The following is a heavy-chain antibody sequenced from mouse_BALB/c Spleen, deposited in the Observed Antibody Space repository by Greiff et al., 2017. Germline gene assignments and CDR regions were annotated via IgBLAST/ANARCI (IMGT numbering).Heavy chain of an antibody. CDR2: ISSGSSTI. V-gene: IGHV5-17*02. CDR3: ARGGRPYSFDS. CDR1: GFTFSSFG. J-gene: IGHJ2*01. D-gene: IGHD3-3*01. Sequence: EVKLVESGGGLVQPGGSRKLSCAASGFTFSSFGMHWVRQAPEKGLEWVAYISSGSSTIYYADTVKGRFTISRDNPKNTLFLQMTSLRSEDTAMYYCARGGRPYSFDSWGEGATLTDSS.